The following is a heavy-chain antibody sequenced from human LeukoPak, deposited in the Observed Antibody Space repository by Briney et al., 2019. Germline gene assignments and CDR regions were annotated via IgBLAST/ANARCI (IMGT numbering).Heavy chain of an antibody. V-gene: IGHV3-48*03. D-gene: IGHD2-15*01. CDR1: GFTFSSYE. CDR3: ARGPSLVVVAAGENWFDP. Sequence: GGSLRLSCAASGFTFSSYEMNWVRQAPGKGLEWVSYISSSGSTIYYADSVKGRFTISRDNAKNSLYLQMNSLGAEDTAVYYCARGPSLVVVAAGENWFDPWGQGTLVTVSS. J-gene: IGHJ5*02. CDR2: ISSSGSTI.